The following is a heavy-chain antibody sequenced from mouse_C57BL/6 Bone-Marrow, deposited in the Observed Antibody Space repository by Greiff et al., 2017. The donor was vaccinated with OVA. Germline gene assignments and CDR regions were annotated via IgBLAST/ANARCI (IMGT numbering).Heavy chain of an antibody. V-gene: IGHV2-2*01. CDR1: GFSLTSYG. CDR2: IWSGGST. CDR3: AIDYDAMDY. J-gene: IGHJ4*01. Sequence: VKLVESGPGLVQPSQSLSITCTVSGFSLTSYGVHWVRQSPGKGLEWLGVIWSGGSTDYNAAFISRMSISKDKSKSQVFFKMNSLQADDTAIYYCAIDYDAMDYWGQGTSVTVSS.